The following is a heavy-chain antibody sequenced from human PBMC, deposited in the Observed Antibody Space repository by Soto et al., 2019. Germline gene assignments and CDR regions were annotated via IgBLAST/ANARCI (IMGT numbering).Heavy chain of an antibody. J-gene: IGHJ5*02. Sequence: QVQLVQSVTEVKKPGASVQVSCKASGYSFTSYGINWVRQAPGQGLEWMGWISTYNGDTNYAQKFQGRVTMTTDTSTTTAYMELRRLTSDDTAVYFCAIGDSTGSPRGWFDPWGQGTVVTVSS. D-gene: IGHD6-19*01. CDR3: AIGDSTGSPRGWFDP. CDR1: GYSFTSYG. CDR2: ISTYNGDT. V-gene: IGHV1-18*04.